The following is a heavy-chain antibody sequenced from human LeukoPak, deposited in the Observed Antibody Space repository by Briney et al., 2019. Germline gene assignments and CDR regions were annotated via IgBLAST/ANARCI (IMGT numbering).Heavy chain of an antibody. Sequence: PGGSLRLSCAASGFTFSTYGMSWVRQAPGKGLEWVSTISDSGVNTHYVDSVKGGFTISRDNSKNTLYLQMNSLRAEDTALYYCAREVGVTPFFDSWGQGTLVTVSA. CDR1: GFTFSTYG. D-gene: IGHD3-22*01. J-gene: IGHJ4*02. CDR2: ISDSGVNT. V-gene: IGHV3-23*01. CDR3: AREVGVTPFFDS.